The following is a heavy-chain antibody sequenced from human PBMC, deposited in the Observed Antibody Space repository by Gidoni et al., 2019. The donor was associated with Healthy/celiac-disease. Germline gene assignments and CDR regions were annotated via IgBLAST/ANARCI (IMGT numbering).Heavy chain of an antibody. J-gene: IGHJ3*02. CDR3: ARDEYGDYDDAFDI. CDR2: IYTSGRT. V-gene: IGHV4-61*02. D-gene: IGHD4-17*01. CDR1: GGSISSGSYY. Sequence: QVQLQESGPGLVKPSQTLSLTCTVSGGSISSGSYYWSWIRHPAGKGLEWIGRIYTSGRTNYTPSLKSRVTISVDTSKNQFSLKLSSVTAADTAVYYCARDEYGDYDDAFDIWGQGTMVTVSS.